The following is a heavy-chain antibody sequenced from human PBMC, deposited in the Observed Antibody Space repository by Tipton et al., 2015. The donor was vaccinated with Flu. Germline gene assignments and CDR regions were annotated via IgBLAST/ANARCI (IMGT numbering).Heavy chain of an antibody. D-gene: IGHD2-2*01. V-gene: IGHV3-74*01. CDR3: AGAMTSTRNAFNI. J-gene: IGHJ3*02. Sequence: SLRLSCTASGLTLNSDWMHWVRQAPGRGLVWVSRINSGGSSTNYADSVKGRFSISRDNAKNTLYLQMNSLGAEDTAVYFCAGAMTSTRNAFNIWGQGTMVTVSS. CDR1: GLTLNSDW. CDR2: INSGGSST.